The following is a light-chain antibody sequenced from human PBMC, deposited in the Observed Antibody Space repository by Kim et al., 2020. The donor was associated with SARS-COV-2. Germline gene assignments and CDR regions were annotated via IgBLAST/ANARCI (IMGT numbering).Light chain of an antibody. CDR1: KLGNKY. J-gene: IGLJ2*01. V-gene: IGLV3-1*01. CDR2: QDS. CDR3: QAWDSSTPVV. Sequence: SYELTQPPSVSVSPGQTASITCSGDKLGNKYACWYQQKPGQSPVLVIYQDSKGPSGIPERFSGSNSGNTATLTISGTQAMDEADYYCQAWDSSTPVVFGGGTQLTVL.